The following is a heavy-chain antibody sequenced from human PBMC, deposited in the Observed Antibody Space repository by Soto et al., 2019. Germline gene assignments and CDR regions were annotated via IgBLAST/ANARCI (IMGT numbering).Heavy chain of an antibody. Sequence: PGGSLRLSCVVSGFTFSSYAMNWVRQAPGKGLEWVSAITGSGGSTFYADSVKGRFTISRDNSKSTLYLQMNSLRAEDTAVYYCARDARGAAAGRGFDYWGQGALVTVSS. CDR1: GFTFSSYA. D-gene: IGHD6-13*01. V-gene: IGHV3-23*01. CDR2: ITGSGGST. J-gene: IGHJ4*02. CDR3: ARDARGAAAGRGFDY.